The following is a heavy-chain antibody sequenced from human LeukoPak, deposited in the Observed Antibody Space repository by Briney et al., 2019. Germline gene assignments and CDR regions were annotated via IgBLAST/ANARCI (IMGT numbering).Heavy chain of an antibody. Sequence: PGGSLRLSCAASGFTFSSYGMHWVRQAPGKGLEWVAFTRYDGSTKYYADSVKGRFTISRDNSKNTLYLQMNSLRTEDTAVYYCAKRPRAENYDYVWGSSSYSYYMDVWGKGTTVTISS. V-gene: IGHV3-30*02. D-gene: IGHD3-16*01. J-gene: IGHJ6*03. CDR3: AKRPRAENYDYVWGSSSYSYYMDV. CDR1: GFTFSSYG. CDR2: TRYDGSTK.